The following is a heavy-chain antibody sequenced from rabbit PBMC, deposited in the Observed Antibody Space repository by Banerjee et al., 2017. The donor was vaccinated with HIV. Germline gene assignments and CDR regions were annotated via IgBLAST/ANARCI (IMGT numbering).Heavy chain of an antibody. V-gene: IGHV1S7*01. CDR3: VRGPPIVVAGVGPFNL. D-gene: IGHD4-1*01. CDR2: IYGSNSA. Sequence: QLKETGGGLVQPGGSLTLSCKASGFDFSSYHMNWVRQAPGKGLEWIGGIYGSNSAYYASWVNGRFTISSDNAQNTVDLQMNSLTAADTATYFCVRGPPIVVAGVGPFNLWGQGTLVTVS. J-gene: IGHJ4*01. CDR1: GFDFSSYH.